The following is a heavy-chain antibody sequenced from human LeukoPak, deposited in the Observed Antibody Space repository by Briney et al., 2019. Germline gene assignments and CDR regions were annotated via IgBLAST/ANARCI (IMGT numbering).Heavy chain of an antibody. CDR3: ARQANGVCSN. V-gene: IGHV5-51*01. CDR1: GYSFTSYW. Sequence: PGASLQISCKGSGYSFTSYWIGWVRQLPGKGLEWVGIIYPGDPDTRYSPSFQGQVTISADKSISTAYLQWSSLKASDTAMYYCARQANGVCSNWGQGTLVTVSS. CDR2: IYPGDPDT. D-gene: IGHD2-8*01. J-gene: IGHJ4*02.